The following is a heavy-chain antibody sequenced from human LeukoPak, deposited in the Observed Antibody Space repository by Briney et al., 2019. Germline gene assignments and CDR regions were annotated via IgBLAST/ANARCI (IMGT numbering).Heavy chain of an antibody. V-gene: IGHV1-18*01. J-gene: IGHJ4*02. D-gene: IGHD3-22*01. CDR3: ARDRHDSRYYYDSSGYYDR. Sequence: ASVKVSCKASGGTFSSYAISWVRQAPGQGLEWMGWISAYNGNTNYAQKLQGRVTMTTDTSTSTAYMELRSLRSDDTAVYYCARDRHDSRYYYDSSGYYDRWGQGTLVTVSS. CDR2: ISAYNGNT. CDR1: GGTFSSYA.